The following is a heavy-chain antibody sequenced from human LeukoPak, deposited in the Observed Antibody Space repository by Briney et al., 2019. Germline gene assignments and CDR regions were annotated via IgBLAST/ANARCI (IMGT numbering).Heavy chain of an antibody. D-gene: IGHD3-9*01. CDR3: AKGSGYDTDFDY. J-gene: IGHJ4*02. Sequence: GGSLRLSCATSGFTFSTYVMSWVRQAPGKGLEWISGVRDTGDTYYADSVTGRFTISRDNSKNTLYLQMNSLTAEDTAVYYCAKGSGYDTDFDYWGQGTLVTVSS. V-gene: IGHV3-23*01. CDR2: VRDTGDT. CDR1: GFTFSTYV.